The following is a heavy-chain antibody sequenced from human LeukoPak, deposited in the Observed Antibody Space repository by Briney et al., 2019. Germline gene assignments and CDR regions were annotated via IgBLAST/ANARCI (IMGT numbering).Heavy chain of an antibody. Sequence: SETLSLTCTVSGVSVTSYYWSWLRQPAGKGLEWIGRIYTSGSTSYNPSLRSRLTMSVDTPKNQFSLNLSSVTAADTAVYYCARFTKDSSSSSGYYFDYWGQGTLVTVSS. CDR1: GVSVTSYY. D-gene: IGHD6-13*01. CDR3: ARFTKDSSSSSGYYFDY. CDR2: IYTSGST. J-gene: IGHJ4*02. V-gene: IGHV4-4*07.